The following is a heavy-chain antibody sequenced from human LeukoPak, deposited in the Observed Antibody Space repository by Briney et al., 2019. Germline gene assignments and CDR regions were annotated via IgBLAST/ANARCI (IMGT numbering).Heavy chain of an antibody. J-gene: IGHJ4*02. CDR2: INHSGST. Sequence: PSETLSLTCAVYGGSLSGYYWSWIRQPPGKGLGWIGEINHSGSTTYNPSLKSRVTISVDTSKNQFSLKLSSVTAADTAVYYCARLKGRAVAGTLEVDYWGQGTLVTVSS. V-gene: IGHV4-34*01. CDR1: GGSLSGYY. D-gene: IGHD6-19*01. CDR3: ARLKGRAVAGTLEVDY.